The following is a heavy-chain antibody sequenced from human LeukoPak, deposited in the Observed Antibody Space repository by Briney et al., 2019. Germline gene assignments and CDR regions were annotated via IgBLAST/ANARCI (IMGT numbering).Heavy chain of an antibody. D-gene: IGHD3-10*01. CDR3: ASFGGTECFDY. CDR1: GYSISSGYY. V-gene: IGHV4-38-2*02. CDR2: IYHSGST. Sequence: PSETLSLTCTVSGYSISSGYYWGWIRPPPGKGLEWIGSIYHSGSTYYNPSLKSRVTISVDTSKNQFSLKLSSVTAADTAVYYCASFGGTECFDYWGQGTLVTVSS. J-gene: IGHJ4*02.